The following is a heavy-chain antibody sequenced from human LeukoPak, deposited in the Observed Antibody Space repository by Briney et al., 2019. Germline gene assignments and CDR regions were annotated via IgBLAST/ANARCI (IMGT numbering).Heavy chain of an antibody. CDR3: ARDLYSSSSGGFDC. Sequence: PGGSLRLSCAASGFTFSDYGIHWVRQAPGKGLEWVAFIQFDGSNTYYAESVKGRFTISRDDSKNTPYLQMNSLRPEDTAVYYCARDLYSSSSGGFDCWGQGTLVTVSS. CDR1: GFTFSDYG. D-gene: IGHD6-6*01. V-gene: IGHV3-30*02. J-gene: IGHJ4*02. CDR2: IQFDGSNT.